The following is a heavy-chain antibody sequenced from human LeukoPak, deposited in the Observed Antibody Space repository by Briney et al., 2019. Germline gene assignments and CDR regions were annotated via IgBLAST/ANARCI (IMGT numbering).Heavy chain of an antibody. CDR3: AKRSNSLYFEY. CDR1: GFTVSSNH. CDR2: IYSGGGT. Sequence: GGSLRLSCAASGFTVSSNHMSWVRQAPGKGLEWVSVIYSGGGTYLADSVKGRFSISRDNAKNTLYLQMNSLRGEDTAVYYCAKRSNSLYFEYWGQGTLVTVPS. J-gene: IGHJ4*02. D-gene: IGHD1-26*01. V-gene: IGHV3-66*01.